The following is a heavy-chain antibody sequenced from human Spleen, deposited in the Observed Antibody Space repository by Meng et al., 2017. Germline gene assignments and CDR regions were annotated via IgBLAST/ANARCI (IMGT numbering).Heavy chain of an antibody. CDR3: ARDLAWVLFDY. V-gene: IGHV3-74*01. J-gene: IGHJ4*02. CDR2: IVSDGGIT. Sequence: GESLKISCGASGFNFGYYIMHWVRQSPGKGLEWISRIVSDGGITTYADSVKGRFTVSRDNAKNTLYLQMNSLGADDTAVYYCARDLAWVLFDYWGQGALVTVSS. D-gene: IGHD3-3*01. CDR1: GFNFGYYI.